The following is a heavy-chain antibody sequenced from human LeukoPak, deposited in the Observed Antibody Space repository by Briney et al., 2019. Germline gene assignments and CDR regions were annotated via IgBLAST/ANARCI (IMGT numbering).Heavy chain of an antibody. CDR2: INSDGSST. CDR3: ARDMSMLYFFDY. V-gene: IGHV3-74*01. CDR1: GFTFSSYW. D-gene: IGHD2-8*01. J-gene: IGHJ4*02. Sequence: GGSLRLSCAASGFTFSSYWMHWVRQAPGKGLVWVSRINSDGSSTSYADSVKGRFTIPRDNAKNTLYLQMNSLRAEDTAVYYCARDMSMLYFFDYWGQGTLVTVSS.